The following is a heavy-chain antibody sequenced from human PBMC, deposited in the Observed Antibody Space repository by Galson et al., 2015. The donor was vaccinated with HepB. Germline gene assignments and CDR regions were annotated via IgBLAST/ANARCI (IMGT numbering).Heavy chain of an antibody. Sequence: SLRLSCAASGFTFNTYAMHWVRQAPGKGLEWVAIISYDETNKYYADSVKGRFTISRDNSKNTLHLQMNSLRADDTAVYYCARAWFGELLSYFFDYWGQGALVTVSS. V-gene: IGHV3-30-3*01. CDR3: ARAWFGELLSYFFDY. CDR2: ISYDETNK. D-gene: IGHD3-10*01. J-gene: IGHJ4*02. CDR1: GFTFNTYA.